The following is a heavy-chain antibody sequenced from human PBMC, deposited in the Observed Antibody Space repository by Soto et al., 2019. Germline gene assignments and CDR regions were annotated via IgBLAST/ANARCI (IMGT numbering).Heavy chain of an antibody. CDR1: VGSISSSSYY. D-gene: IGHD3-10*01. J-gene: IGHJ6*02. Sequence: PSETLSLTCTVSVGSISSSSYYWGWIRQPPGKGLEWIGSIYYSGSTYYNPSLKSRVTISVDTSKNQFSLKLSSVTAADTAVYYCAGLLLRPGVYYYYGMDVWGQGTTVTVSS. CDR3: AGLLLRPGVYYYYGMDV. V-gene: IGHV4-39*01. CDR2: IYYSGST.